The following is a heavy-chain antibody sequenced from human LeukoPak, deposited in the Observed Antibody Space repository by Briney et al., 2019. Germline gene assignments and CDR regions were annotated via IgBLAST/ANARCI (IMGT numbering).Heavy chain of an antibody. CDR1: GFTFDDYG. CDR2: INWNGGST. V-gene: IGHV3-20*04. Sequence: GSLRLSCAASGFTFDDYGMSWVRQAPGKGLEGVSGINWNGGSTGYADSVKGRFTIARDKAKNSLYLQMNSLRAEDTALYYCAREKPFYDSSGYYYPIAFDYWGQGTLVTVSS. D-gene: IGHD3-22*01. J-gene: IGHJ4*02. CDR3: AREKPFYDSSGYYYPIAFDY.